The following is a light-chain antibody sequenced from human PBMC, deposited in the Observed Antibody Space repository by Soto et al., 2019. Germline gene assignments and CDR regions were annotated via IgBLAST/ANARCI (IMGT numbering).Light chain of an antibody. J-gene: IGLJ1*01. CDR2: DVS. CDR1: SSDVGGYNY. V-gene: IGLV2-14*01. Sequence: QSVLTQPASVSGSPGQSITISCTGTSSDVGGYNYVSWYQQEPGKAPKLMICDVSNRPSGVSNRFSGSKSGNTASLTISGLQAEDEAAYYCSSYTSDTTFVFGTGTKVTV. CDR3: SSYTSDTTFV.